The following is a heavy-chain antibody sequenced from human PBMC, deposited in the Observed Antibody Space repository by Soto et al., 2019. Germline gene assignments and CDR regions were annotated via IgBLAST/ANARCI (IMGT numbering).Heavy chain of an antibody. CDR1: GYTFTSYA. Sequence: GASVKVSCKASGYTFTSYAMHWVRQAPGQRLEWMGWINAGNGNTKYSQKFQGRVTITRDTSASTAYMELSSLRSEDTAVYYCARVFFWIVSPHYSYYVMDVWGQWSTETVS. CDR3: ARVFFWIVSPHYSYYVMDV. V-gene: IGHV1-3*01. CDR2: INAGNGNT. J-gene: IGHJ6*02. D-gene: IGHD3-3*01.